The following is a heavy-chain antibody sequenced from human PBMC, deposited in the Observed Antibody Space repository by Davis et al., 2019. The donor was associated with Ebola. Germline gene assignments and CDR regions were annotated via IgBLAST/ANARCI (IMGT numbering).Heavy chain of an antibody. D-gene: IGHD3/OR15-3a*01. CDR1: GFTVSSSY. V-gene: IGHV3-66*01. CDR3: ASGDGRGRSYDMDV. CDR2: IYSGGST. Sequence: PGGSLRLSCAASGFTVSSSYMNWVRQAPGKGLEWVSVIYSGGSTYYADSVKGRFTISRDNSNNTLYLQMNSLRDEDTAVYYCASGDGRGRSYDMDVWGEGTTVTVSS. J-gene: IGHJ6*04.